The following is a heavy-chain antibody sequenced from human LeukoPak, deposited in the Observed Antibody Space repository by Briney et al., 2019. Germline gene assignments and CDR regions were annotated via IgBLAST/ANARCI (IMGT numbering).Heavy chain of an antibody. Sequence: PGGSLRLSCAASGFTFGSYDMSWVRQAPGRGLEWVSAIGGGGTPYYADSVKGRFTISRDNSKNTLYLQMNSLRAEDTAVYYCAKDDHGGSGWRDYFDQWGQGTLVTVSS. D-gene: IGHD6-19*01. CDR3: AKDDHGGSGWRDYFDQ. J-gene: IGHJ4*02. CDR1: GFTFGSYD. CDR2: IGGGGTP. V-gene: IGHV3-23*01.